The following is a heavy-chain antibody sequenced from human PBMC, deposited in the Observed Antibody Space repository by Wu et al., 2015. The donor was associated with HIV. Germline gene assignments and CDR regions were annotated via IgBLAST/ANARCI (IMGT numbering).Heavy chain of an antibody. D-gene: IGHD3-3*01. J-gene: IGHJ4*02. CDR1: GYTFTSYG. CDR3: ARDPVTIFGVVMSTSPLDY. V-gene: IGHV1-18*01. CDR2: ISAYNGNT. Sequence: QVQLVQSGAEVKKPGASVKVSCKASGYTFTSYGISWVRQAPGQGLEWMGWISAYNGNTNYAQKLQGRVTMTTDTSTSTAYMELRSLRSDDTAVYYCARDPVTIFGVVMSTSPLDYWAREPWSPSPQ.